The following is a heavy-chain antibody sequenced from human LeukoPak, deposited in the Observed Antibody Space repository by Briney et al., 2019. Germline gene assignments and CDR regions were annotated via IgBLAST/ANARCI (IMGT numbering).Heavy chain of an antibody. Sequence: PGGSLRLSCAASGFTFTDYGVHWVRQAPGKGLEWVAVIWYDESKKYYADSVKGRFTISRDTSKNTLYLQMSSLRAEDTAVYYCARDLCSTTSCLDYWGQGTLVTVSS. CDR1: GFTFTDYG. CDR3: ARDLCSTTSCLDY. CDR2: IWYDESKK. D-gene: IGHD2-2*01. J-gene: IGHJ4*02. V-gene: IGHV3-33*01.